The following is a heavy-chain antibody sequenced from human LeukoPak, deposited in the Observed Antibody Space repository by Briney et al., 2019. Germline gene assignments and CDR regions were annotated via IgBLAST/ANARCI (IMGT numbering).Heavy chain of an antibody. J-gene: IGHJ4*02. CDR2: IYYSGST. CDR3: ARVRYFDWLSLYYFDY. CDR1: GGSISSYY. D-gene: IGHD3-9*01. V-gene: IGHV4-59*01. Sequence: SETLSLTCTVSGGSISSYYWSWIRQPPGKGLEWIGYIYYSGSTNYNPSLKSRVTISVDTSKNQFSLKLSSVTAAVTAVYYCARVRYFDWLSLYYFDYWGQGTLVTVSS.